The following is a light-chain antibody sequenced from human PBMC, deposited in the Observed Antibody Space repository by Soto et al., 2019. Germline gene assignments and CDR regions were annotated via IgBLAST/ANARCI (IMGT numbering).Light chain of an antibody. CDR1: QSVGSN. CDR3: QQYNNWPLT. J-gene: IGKJ4*01. Sequence: EVVLTQSAATLSVSPGERVTLSCRASQSVGSNLAWFQQKPGQAPRLLISGASTRATGIPARFSGSASGTDFNLTISSLQPEDFAVYYCQQYNNWPLTFAGGTKVDI. V-gene: IGKV3-15*01. CDR2: GAS.